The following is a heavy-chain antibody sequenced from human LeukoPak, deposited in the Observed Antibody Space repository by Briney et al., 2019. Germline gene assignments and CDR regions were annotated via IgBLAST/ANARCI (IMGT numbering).Heavy chain of an antibody. CDR3: AREPRITIFGVVPYY. CDR2: IYHSGST. V-gene: IGHV4-38-2*02. Sequence: SETLSLTCTVSGYSISSGYYWGWIRQPPGKGLEWIGSIYHSGSTYYNPSLKSRVTISVDTSKNQFSLKLSSVTAADTAVYYCAREPRITIFGVVPYYWGQGTLVTVSS. J-gene: IGHJ4*02. CDR1: GYSISSGYY. D-gene: IGHD3-3*01.